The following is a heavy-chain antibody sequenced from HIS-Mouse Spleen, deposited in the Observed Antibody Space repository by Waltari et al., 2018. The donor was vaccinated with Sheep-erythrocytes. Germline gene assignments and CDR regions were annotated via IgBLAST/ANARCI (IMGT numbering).Heavy chain of an antibody. CDR3: ARGAFDI. J-gene: IGHJ3*02. Sequence: QVQLVESGGGVVQPGRSLKLSCAACGFTFSSYALHWVRQAPGKGLEWVAVISYDGSNKYYADSVKGRFIISRDNSKNTLYLQMNSLRAEDTAVYYCARGAFDIWGQGTMVTVSS. V-gene: IGHV3-30-3*01. CDR2: ISYDGSNK. CDR1: GFTFSSYA.